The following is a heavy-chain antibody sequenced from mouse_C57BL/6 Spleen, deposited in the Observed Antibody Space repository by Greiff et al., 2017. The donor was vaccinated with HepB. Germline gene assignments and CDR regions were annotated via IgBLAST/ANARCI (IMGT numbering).Heavy chain of an antibody. V-gene: IGHV5-12*01. CDR3: ARRGSNYPYYAMDY. CDR1: GFTFSDYY. Sequence: EVMLVESGGGLVQPGGSLKLSCAASGFTFSDYYMYWVRQTPEKRLEWVAYISNGGGSTYYPDTVKGRFTISRDNAKNTLYLQMSRLKSEDTAMYYCARRGSNYPYYAMDYWGQGTSVTVSS. D-gene: IGHD2-5*01. J-gene: IGHJ4*01. CDR2: ISNGGGST.